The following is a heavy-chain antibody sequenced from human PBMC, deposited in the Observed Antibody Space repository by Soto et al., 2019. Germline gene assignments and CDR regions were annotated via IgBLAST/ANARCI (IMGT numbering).Heavy chain of an antibody. CDR2: ISWDSYSI. D-gene: IGHD3-16*01. V-gene: IGHV3-9*01. CDR3: AKARGGIDY. CDR1: GFTFYDYG. J-gene: IGHJ4*02. Sequence: EVQLVESGGGLVQPGRSLRLSCVGSGFTFYDYGMHWVRQAPGKGLEWVSGISWDSYSIGYADSVKGRFTISRDNAKNSLYLQMNSLKSEDTALYYCAKARGGIDYWGQGTLVTVSS.